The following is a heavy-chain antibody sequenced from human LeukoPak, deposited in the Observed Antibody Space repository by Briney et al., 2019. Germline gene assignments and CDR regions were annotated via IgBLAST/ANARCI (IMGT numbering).Heavy chain of an antibody. D-gene: IGHD6-6*01. V-gene: IGHV3-66*01. CDR1: GFSVSSSY. J-gene: IGHJ4*02. CDR2: IYSGGST. CDR3: ARVIEARHFDY. Sequence: GRSLRLSCAASGFSVSSSYMSWVRQAPGKELEWDSLIYSGGSTYYADSVKGRFTISRDNSKNTMFIQMNSLRDEDTAVYYCARVIEARHFDYWGQGTLVTVSS.